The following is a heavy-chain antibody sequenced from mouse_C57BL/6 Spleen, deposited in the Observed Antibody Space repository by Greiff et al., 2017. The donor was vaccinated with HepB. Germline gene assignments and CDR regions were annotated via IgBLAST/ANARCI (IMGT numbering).Heavy chain of an antibody. CDR3: ARWEDYLDY. CDR2: IYPRDGST. D-gene: IGHD4-1*01. V-gene: IGHV1-85*01. J-gene: IGHJ2*01. Sequence: QVQLKESGPELVKPGASVKLSCKASGYTFPSYDINWVKQRPGKGLEWIGRIYPRDGSTKYNEKLKGKATLSVDTSASTAYMELHSLTSEDSAVYFCARWEDYLDYWGQGTTLTVSS. CDR1: GYTFPSYD.